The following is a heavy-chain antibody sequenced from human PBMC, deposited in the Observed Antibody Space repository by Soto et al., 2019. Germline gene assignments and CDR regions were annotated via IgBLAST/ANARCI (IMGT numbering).Heavy chain of an antibody. J-gene: IGHJ6*02. D-gene: IGHD1-26*01. CDR2: INYSGTT. CDR1: GGSFSSDSFI. V-gene: IGHV4-31*03. Sequence: SETLSLTCSVSGGSFSSDSFIWSWVRQFPGKGLEWIGYINYSGTTYYNPSLRSRITMSVDTSKNQFSLNLSSVTATDTAVYYCARDHKWDGMDVWGQGTTVTVSS. CDR3: ARDHKWDGMDV.